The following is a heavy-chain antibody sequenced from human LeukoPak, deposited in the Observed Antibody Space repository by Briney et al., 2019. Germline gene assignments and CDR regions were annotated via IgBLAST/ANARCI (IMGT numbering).Heavy chain of an antibody. Sequence: GGSLTLSCTASDFAFTSSGMSWVRQVPGTGLEWVSFISATGLSTYYADSVKGRFTISRDNSKNTLYLQMNSLRAEDTAVYYCARHYYDSSGPMPYWGQGTLVTVSS. CDR3: ARHYYDSSGPMPY. V-gene: IGHV3-23*01. CDR1: DFAFTSSG. CDR2: ISATGLST. D-gene: IGHD3-22*01. J-gene: IGHJ4*02.